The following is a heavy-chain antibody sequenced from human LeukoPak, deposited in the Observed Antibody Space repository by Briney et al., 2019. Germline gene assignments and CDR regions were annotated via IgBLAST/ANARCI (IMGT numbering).Heavy chain of an antibody. V-gene: IGHV1-69*06. CDR3: ASGRYCSGGSCYYYYYMDV. J-gene: IGHJ6*03. CDR2: IIPIFGTA. CDR1: GGTFSSYA. D-gene: IGHD2-15*01. Sequence: GASVKVSCKASGGTFSSYAISWVRQAPGQGLEWMGGIIPIFGTANCAQKFQGRVTITADKSTSTAYMELSSLRSEDTAVYYCASGRYCSGGSCYYYYYMDVWGKGTTVTISS.